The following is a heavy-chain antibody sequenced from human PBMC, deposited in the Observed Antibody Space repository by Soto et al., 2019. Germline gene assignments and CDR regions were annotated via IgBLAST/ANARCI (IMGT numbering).Heavy chain of an antibody. J-gene: IGHJ6*02. V-gene: IGHV5-51*01. CDR3: TTVAKGSPRTKGDYYYGMDV. CDR2: IYPGDSDT. D-gene: IGHD2-15*01. CDR1: GYSFTSYW. Sequence: PGESLKISCKGSGYSFTSYWIGWVRQMPGKGLEWMGLIYPGDSDTRYSPSFQGQVTISADKSISTAYLQWSSLKASDTAMYYCTTVAKGSPRTKGDYYYGMDVWGQGTTVTVSS.